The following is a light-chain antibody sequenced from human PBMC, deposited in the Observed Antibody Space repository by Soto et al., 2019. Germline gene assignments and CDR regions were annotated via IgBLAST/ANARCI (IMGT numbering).Light chain of an antibody. Sequence: IQLTQSPSSLSASVGDRVTITCRASQGISSYLAWFQQKPEKAPKLLIYAASTLQSGVPSRFSGSGSGTDFTLTINSLQPEGFATYYCQQFNTYPRTFGPGTKVDIK. CDR1: QGISSY. V-gene: IGKV1-9*01. CDR2: AAS. CDR3: QQFNTYPRT. J-gene: IGKJ3*01.